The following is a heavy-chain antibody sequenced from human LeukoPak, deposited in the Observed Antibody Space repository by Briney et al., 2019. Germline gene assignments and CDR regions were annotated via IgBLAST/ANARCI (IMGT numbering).Heavy chain of an antibody. CDR1: GYTFTSYG. V-gene: IGHV1-18*04. CDR3: ARVGQWLVRGAFDI. Sequence: ASVNVSCKASGYTFTSYGISWVRQAPGQGLEWMGWISAYNGNTNYAQTLQGRVTMTTDTSTSTAYMELRSLRSDDSAVYYCARVGQWLVRGAFDIWGQGTMVTVSS. CDR2: ISAYNGNT. D-gene: IGHD6-19*01. J-gene: IGHJ3*02.